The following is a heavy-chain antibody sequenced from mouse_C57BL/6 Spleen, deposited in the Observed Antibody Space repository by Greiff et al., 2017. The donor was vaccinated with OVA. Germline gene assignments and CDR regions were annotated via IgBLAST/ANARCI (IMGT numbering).Heavy chain of an antibody. CDR3: ARVGYYGGAMDY. Sequence: QVQLQQPGAELVMPGASVKLSCKASGYTFTSYWMHWVKQRPGHGLEWIGEIDPSDSYTNYNQKFKGKSTLTVDKSSSPAYMQLSSLTSEDSAVYDCARVGYYGGAMDYWGQGTSVTVSS. J-gene: IGHJ4*01. D-gene: IGHD2-3*01. CDR1: GYTFTSYW. CDR2: IDPSDSYT. V-gene: IGHV1-69*01.